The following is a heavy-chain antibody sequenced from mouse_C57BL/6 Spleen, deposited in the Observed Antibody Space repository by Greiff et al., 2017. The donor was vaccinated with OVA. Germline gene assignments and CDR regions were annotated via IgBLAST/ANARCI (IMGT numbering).Heavy chain of an antibody. D-gene: IGHD4-1*01. CDR3: ARYAGNFDY. CDR2: IRNKANGYTT. CDR1: GFTFTDYY. Sequence: EVKVVESGGGLVQPGGSLSLSCAASGFTFTDYYMSWVRQPPGKALEWLGFIRNKANGYTTEYSASVKGRFTISRDNSQSILYLQMNALRAEDSATYYCARYAGNFDYWGKGTTLTVSS. J-gene: IGHJ2*01. V-gene: IGHV7-3*01.